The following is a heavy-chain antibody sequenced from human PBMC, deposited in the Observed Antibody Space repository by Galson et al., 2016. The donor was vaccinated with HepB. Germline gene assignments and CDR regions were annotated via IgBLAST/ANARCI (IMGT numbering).Heavy chain of an antibody. V-gene: IGHV1-8*01. Sequence: SVKVSCKASGYNFNSHDINWVRQAAGQGLEWMGWMNAKSSNRGFAQRFQGRLSMTWNTSTRTAYMELRSLTFDDTAVYYCARDFCRGDGCNHALGHWGQGTLVTVSS. CDR1: GYNFNSHD. CDR2: MNAKSSNR. J-gene: IGHJ1*01. D-gene: IGHD2-21*01. CDR3: ARDFCRGDGCNHALGH.